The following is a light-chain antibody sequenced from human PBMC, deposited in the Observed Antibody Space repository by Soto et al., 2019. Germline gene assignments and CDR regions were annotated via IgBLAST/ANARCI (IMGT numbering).Light chain of an antibody. V-gene: IGKV3-15*01. CDR2: GAS. CDR1: HHVATN. CDR3: QQYTARPPWT. J-gene: IGKJ1*01. Sequence: EIVMTQSPVTLSVSPGERATLSCRASHHVATNLAWYQQKPGQPPRLLIYGASTRATGVSARFSGSGSGTEFTLTSSSLQSDDFAVYYWQQYTARPPWTFGQGTRV.